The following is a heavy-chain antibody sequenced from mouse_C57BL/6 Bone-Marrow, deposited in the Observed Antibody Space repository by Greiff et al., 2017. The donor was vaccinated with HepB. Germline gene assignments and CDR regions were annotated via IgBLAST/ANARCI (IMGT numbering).Heavy chain of an antibody. CDR3: ARRNSNYYAMDY. CDR2: ISGGGGNT. Sequence: EVMLVESGGGLVKPGGSLKLSCAASGFTFSSYTMSWVRQTPEKRLEWVATISGGGGNTYYPDSVKGRFTISRDNAKNTLYLQMSSLRSEDTALYYCARRNSNYYAMDYWGQGTSVTVSS. J-gene: IGHJ4*01. CDR1: GFTFSSYT. V-gene: IGHV5-9*01. D-gene: IGHD2-5*01.